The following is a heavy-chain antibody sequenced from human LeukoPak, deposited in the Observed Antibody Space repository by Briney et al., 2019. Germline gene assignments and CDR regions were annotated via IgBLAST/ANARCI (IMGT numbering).Heavy chain of an antibody. D-gene: IGHD2-21*02. CDR2: IYYSGST. CDR1: GGSISSYY. V-gene: IGHV4-59*01. J-gene: IGHJ3*02. CDR3: ASRTYCGGDCYSVDAFDI. Sequence: SETLSLTSTVSGGSISSYYWSWIRQPPGKGLEWIGYIYYSGSTNYNPSLKSRVTISVDTSKNQFSLKLSSVTAADTAVYYCASRTYCGGDCYSVDAFDIWGQGTMVTVSS.